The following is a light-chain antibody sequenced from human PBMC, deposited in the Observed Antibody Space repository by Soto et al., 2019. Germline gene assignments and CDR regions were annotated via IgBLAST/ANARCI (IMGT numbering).Light chain of an antibody. V-gene: IGKV3-20*01. Sequence: EIVLTQSPGTLSLSPGERATLSCRASQSVSSSSLAWYQQKPGQAPRLLIYDASSRATGIPDRFSGSGSGTDFTLTISRLEPEDFAVYFCQQSGTSPTFGQGTNVDIK. J-gene: IGKJ1*01. CDR3: QQSGTSPT. CDR1: QSVSSSS. CDR2: DAS.